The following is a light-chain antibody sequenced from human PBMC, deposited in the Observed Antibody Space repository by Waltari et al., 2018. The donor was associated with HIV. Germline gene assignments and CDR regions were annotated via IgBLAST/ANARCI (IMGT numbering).Light chain of an antibody. J-gene: IGLJ3*02. CDR3: CSYAGNYPVL. CDR1: SSDVGGYNY. V-gene: IGLV2-11*01. CDR2: DVT. Sequence: QSALTQPRSVSGSPGQSVTISCTGTSSDVGGYNYVSWYQQNPGTAPKFIIYDVTKRPSGVPDRFSGSKSGNTASLTISGLQAEDEADYYCCSYAGNYPVLFGGGTKLTVL.